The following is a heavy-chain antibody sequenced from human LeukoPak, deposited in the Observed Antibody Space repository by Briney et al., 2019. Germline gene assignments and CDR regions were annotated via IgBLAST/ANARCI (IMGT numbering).Heavy chain of an antibody. D-gene: IGHD3-16*02. CDR1: GLTFSSHW. Sequence: GGSLRLSCAASGLTFSSHWMHWVRQAPGKGLVWVSRITNDGSATAYADSVKGRFTISRDNAENTLYLQMNSLRAEDTAVYYCARGTAGYHSSYFDYWGQGTLVTVSS. CDR2: ITNDGSAT. J-gene: IGHJ4*02. V-gene: IGHV3-74*01. CDR3: ARGTAGYHSSYFDY.